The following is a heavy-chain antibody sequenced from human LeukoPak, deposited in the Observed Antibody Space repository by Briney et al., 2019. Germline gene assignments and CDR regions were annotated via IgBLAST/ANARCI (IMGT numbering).Heavy chain of an antibody. Sequence: VASVKVSCKASGYTFTDYYIHWVRQAPGQGLEWMGWINPNSGGTNYAQKFQGRVTMTRDTSISTAYMELSRLRSDDTAVYYCARAGAVVDSWFDPWGQGTLVTVSS. J-gene: IGHJ5*02. CDR3: ARAGAVVDSWFDP. V-gene: IGHV1-2*02. CDR2: INPNSGGT. D-gene: IGHD2-15*01. CDR1: GYTFTDYY.